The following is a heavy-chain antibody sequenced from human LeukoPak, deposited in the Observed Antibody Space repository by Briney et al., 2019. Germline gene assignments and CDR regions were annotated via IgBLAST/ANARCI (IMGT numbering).Heavy chain of an antibody. V-gene: IGHV3-48*03. J-gene: IGHJ6*03. CDR3: ARHNNGGGPYYYYYMDV. CDR2: ISDTGSTI. D-gene: IGHD4-23*01. CDR1: GFTFSSYE. Sequence: GGSLRLSCAASGFTFSSYELNWVRQAPGKGLEWVSYISDTGSTIYYADSVEGRFTISRDNAKNSLYLQMNSLRAEDTAVYYCARHNNGGGPYYYYYMDVWGKGTTVTVSS.